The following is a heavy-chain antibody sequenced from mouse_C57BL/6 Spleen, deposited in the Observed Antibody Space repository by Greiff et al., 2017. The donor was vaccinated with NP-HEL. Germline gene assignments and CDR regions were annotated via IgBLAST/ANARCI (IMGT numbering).Heavy chain of an antibody. CDR3: ARRAYSNPFDY. D-gene: IGHD2-5*01. CDR2: IYPGDGDT. Sequence: QVQLQQSGPELVKPGASVKISRKASGYAFSSSWMNWVKQRPGKGLEWIGRIYPGDGDTNYNGKFKGKATLTADKSSSTAYMQLSSLTSEDSAVYFCARRAYSNPFDYWGQGTTLTVSS. V-gene: IGHV1-82*01. CDR1: GYAFSSSW. J-gene: IGHJ2*01.